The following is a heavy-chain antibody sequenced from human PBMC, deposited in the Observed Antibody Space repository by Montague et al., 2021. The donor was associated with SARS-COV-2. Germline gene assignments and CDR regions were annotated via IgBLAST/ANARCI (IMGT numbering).Heavy chain of an antibody. CDR2: IYTSGGT. CDR1: GGSISSGSYY. D-gene: IGHD6-25*01. Sequence: TLSLTCTVSGGSISSGSYYWSWIRQPAGKGLEWIGRIYTSGGTNYNPSLKSRVTISVDTSKNQFSLKLSSVTAADTAVYYCARLLRWGLIATEYYFDYWGQGTLVTVSS. CDR3: ARLLRWGLIATEYYFDY. J-gene: IGHJ4*02. V-gene: IGHV4-61*02.